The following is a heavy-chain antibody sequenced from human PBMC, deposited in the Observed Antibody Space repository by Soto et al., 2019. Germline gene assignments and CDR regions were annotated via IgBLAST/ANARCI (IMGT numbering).Heavy chain of an antibody. J-gene: IGHJ4*02. Sequence: QVQLVESGGGVVQPGRSLRLSCAASGFTFSHYGIHWVRQAPGKGLEWLAVISYDGSNKHYADSVKGRFTVSRDNSKHTLYLPMNSLRAEDTAVYFCARYSGKYQGPIDYWGQGTLVTVSS. V-gene: IGHV3-30*03. CDR3: ARYSGKYQGPIDY. CDR1: GFTFSHYG. D-gene: IGHD1-26*01. CDR2: ISYDGSNK.